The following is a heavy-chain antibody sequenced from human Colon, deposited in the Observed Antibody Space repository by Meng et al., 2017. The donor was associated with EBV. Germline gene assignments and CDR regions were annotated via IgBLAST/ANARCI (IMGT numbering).Heavy chain of an antibody. CDR1: GGSISGTNW. V-gene: IGHV4-4*02. CDR3: ARTAYFDFQRAFGY. CDR2: IYHSGST. Sequence: QVQPLGSRPGLVKPSGTLSPTLAVPGGSISGTNWWSWVRQPPGKGLEWIGEIYHSGSTNYNPSLKSRVTISVDKSKNQFSLKLNSVTAADTAVYYCARTAYFDFQRAFGYWGQGTLVTVSS. D-gene: IGHD2/OR15-2a*01. J-gene: IGHJ4*02.